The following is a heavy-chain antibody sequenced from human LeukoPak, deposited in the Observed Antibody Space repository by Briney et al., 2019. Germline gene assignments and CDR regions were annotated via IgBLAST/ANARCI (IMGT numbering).Heavy chain of an antibody. CDR3: ARDRHDGMDV. CDR1: GGSISSGGYY. V-gene: IGHV4-31*03. Sequence: SETLSLTCTVSGGSISSGGYYWSWIRQHPGKGLEWIGYIYYSGSTYYNPSLKSRVTISVDTSKNQFSLKLSSVTAADTAVYYCARDRHDGMDVWGQGTTVTVSS. J-gene: IGHJ6*02. CDR2: IYYSGST.